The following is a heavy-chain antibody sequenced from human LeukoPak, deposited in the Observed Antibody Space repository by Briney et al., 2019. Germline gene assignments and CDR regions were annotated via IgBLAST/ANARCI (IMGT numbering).Heavy chain of an antibody. V-gene: IGHV4-34*01. CDR3: ARGLGYYDYVWGSYRYTLYFDY. CDR1: GGSFSGYY. CDR2: INHSGST. D-gene: IGHD3-16*02. Sequence: SETLSLTCAVYGGSFSGYYWSWIRQPPGKGLEWIGEINHSGSTNYNPSLKSRVTISVDTSKNQFSLKLSSVTAADTAVYYCARGLGYYDYVWGSYRYTLYFDYWGQGTLVTVSS. J-gene: IGHJ4*02.